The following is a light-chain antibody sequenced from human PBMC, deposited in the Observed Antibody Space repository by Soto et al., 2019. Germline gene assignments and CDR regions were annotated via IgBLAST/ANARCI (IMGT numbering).Light chain of an antibody. CDR1: QGISDY. V-gene: IGKV3-15*01. CDR2: DAS. Sequence: ILIARSSATMPQSPWERATISCRASQGISDYLAWFQQKPGQAPRLLIYDASTRATAVPARFSGSGSGAEFTLTINSLQSEDFAVYYCQPYNNWPLTFGGGTKVDIK. J-gene: IGKJ4*01. CDR3: QPYNNWPLT.